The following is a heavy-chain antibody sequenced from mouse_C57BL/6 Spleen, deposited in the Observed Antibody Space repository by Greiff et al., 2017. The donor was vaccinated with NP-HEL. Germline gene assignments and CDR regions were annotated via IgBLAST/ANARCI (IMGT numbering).Heavy chain of an antibody. J-gene: IGHJ2*01. CDR2: IYPSDSET. CDR3: ARRYYGSSPFDY. D-gene: IGHD1-1*01. CDR1: GYTFTSYW. V-gene: IGHV1-61*01. Sequence: VQLKQPGAELVRPGSSVKLSCKASGYTFTSYWMDWVKQRPGQGLEWIGNIYPSDSETHYNQKFKDKATLTVDKSSSTAYMQLSSLTSEDSAVYYCARRYYGSSPFDYWGQGTTLTVSS.